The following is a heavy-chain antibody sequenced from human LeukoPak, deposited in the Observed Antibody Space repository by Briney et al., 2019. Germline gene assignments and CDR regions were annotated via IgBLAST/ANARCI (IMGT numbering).Heavy chain of an antibody. V-gene: IGHV3-53*01. D-gene: IGHD3-3*01. Sequence: GGSLRLSCAASGFTVSNNYMSWVRQAPGKGLEWVSVIYSGGSTYYADSVKGRFTISRDNSKNSLHLQMNSLGAEDTAVYYCASYHFVATFDPWGQGTLVTVSS. J-gene: IGHJ5*02. CDR1: GFTVSNNY. CDR3: ASYHFVATFDP. CDR2: IYSGGST.